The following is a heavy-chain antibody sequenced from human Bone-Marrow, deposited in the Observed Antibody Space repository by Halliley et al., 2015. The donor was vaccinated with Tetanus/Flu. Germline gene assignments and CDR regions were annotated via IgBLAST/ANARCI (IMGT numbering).Heavy chain of an antibody. CDR2: ISPSGLHT. D-gene: IGHD5-12*01. J-gene: IGHJ4*02. Sequence: WLSSISPSGLHTQYAESVKGRFTISRDNAKRLLYLQMDSLTVGDTAVYYCAGDVSGYSGFFHYSDQGYLVSVSS. CDR3: AGDVSGYSGFFHY. V-gene: IGHV3-11*05.